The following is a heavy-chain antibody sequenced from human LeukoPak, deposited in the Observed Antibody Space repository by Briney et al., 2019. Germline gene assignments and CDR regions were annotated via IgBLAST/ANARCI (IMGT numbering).Heavy chain of an antibody. CDR2: IRYDGSNK. V-gene: IGHV3-30*02. J-gene: IGHJ4*02. CDR3: AKAQAGYCSSTSCSNFDY. D-gene: IGHD2-2*01. Sequence: TGGSLRLSCAASGFTFSSYGMHWVRQAPGKGLEWVAFIRYDGSNKYYADSVKGRFTISRDNSKNTLYLQMNSLRAEDTAVYYCAKAQAGYCSSTSCSNFDYWGQGTLVTVSS. CDR1: GFTFSSYG.